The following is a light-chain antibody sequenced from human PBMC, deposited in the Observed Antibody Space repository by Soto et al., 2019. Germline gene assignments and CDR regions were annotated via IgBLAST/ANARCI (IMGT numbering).Light chain of an antibody. Sequence: QSVLTQPPSASGTPGLRVTISCSGSSSNIGSNPVSWYQLLPGTAPNLLIYDNERPSGVPDPFSGSKSSTSASLAISGLQLEDEADYYWAAWDASLNGVVFGGGTKLTVL. J-gene: IGLJ2*01. CDR1: SSNIGSNP. CDR3: AAWDASLNGVV. V-gene: IGLV1-44*01. CDR2: DN.